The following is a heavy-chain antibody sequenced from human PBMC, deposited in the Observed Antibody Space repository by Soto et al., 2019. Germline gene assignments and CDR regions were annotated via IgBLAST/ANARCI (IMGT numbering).Heavy chain of an antibody. Sequence: VASLKISCKGCAYRFTSYWISWVRQMPGKVLEWMGRIDPSDSYTNYSPSFQGHVTISADKSISTAYLQWGSLKASYTAMYYCERRRSVWGSYPYPAHSYSGMDGWGEGXGVTV. V-gene: IGHV5-10-1*01. CDR1: AYRFTSYW. CDR3: ERRRSVWGSYPYPAHSYSGMDG. CDR2: IDPSDSYT. D-gene: IGHD3-16*02. J-gene: IGHJ6*01.